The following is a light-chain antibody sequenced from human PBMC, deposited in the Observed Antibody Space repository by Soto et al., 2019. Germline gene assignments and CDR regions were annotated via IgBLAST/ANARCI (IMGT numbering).Light chain of an antibody. CDR1: QSVSSY. V-gene: IGKV3-20*01. Sequence: EIVMTQSPGTLSLSPGERATLSCKASQSVSSYLAWYQQKPGQAPRLLISDASDRATGIPDRFSGSWSGTDCTLTISRLVPEDVAVYYCQQYGDSPVTFVQGTKVDI. CDR2: DAS. J-gene: IGKJ1*01. CDR3: QQYGDSPVT.